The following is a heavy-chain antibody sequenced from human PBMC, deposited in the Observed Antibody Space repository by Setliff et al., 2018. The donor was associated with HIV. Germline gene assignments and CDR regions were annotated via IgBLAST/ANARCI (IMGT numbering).Heavy chain of an antibody. J-gene: IGHJ4*02. CDR1: GYTLTELS. Sequence: ASVKVSCKVSGYTLTELSMHWVRQAPGKGLEWMGGFDPEDGETIYAQKFQGRVTMIEDTSTDTAYMELSSLRSEDTAVYYCTTGLPLFCSGGSCLFDFWGQGTLVTVSS. V-gene: IGHV1-24*01. CDR3: TTGLPLFCSGGSCLFDF. D-gene: IGHD2-15*01. CDR2: FDPEDGET.